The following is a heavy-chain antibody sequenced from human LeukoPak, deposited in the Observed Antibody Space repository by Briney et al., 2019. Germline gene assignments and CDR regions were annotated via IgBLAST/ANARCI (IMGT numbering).Heavy chain of an antibody. D-gene: IGHD1-26*01. CDR3: ARGIVGATFGLDY. V-gene: IGHV3-23*01. CDR2: ICGSGGCT. CDR1: GLTFNTYA. Sequence: GGSLRLSCEASGLTFNTYAIYWVRQAPGKGLEWVSGICGSGGCTYYADSVKGRFTISRDNSTNTVYLQMNSLTADDTAVYYCARGIVGATFGLDYWGQGTLVTVSS. J-gene: IGHJ4*02.